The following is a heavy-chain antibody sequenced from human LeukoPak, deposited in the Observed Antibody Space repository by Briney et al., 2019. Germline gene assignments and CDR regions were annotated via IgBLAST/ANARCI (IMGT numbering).Heavy chain of an antibody. CDR3: AKGPGVTTLRVSWFDP. Sequence: LTGGSLRLSCAASGFTFSSYAMSWVRQAPGKGLEWVSAISGSGGSTYYADSVKGRFTISRDNSKNTLYLQMNSLRAEDTAVYYCAKGPGVTTLRVSWFDPWGQGTLVTVSS. CDR1: GFTFSSYA. D-gene: IGHD4-17*01. CDR2: ISGSGGST. V-gene: IGHV3-23*01. J-gene: IGHJ5*02.